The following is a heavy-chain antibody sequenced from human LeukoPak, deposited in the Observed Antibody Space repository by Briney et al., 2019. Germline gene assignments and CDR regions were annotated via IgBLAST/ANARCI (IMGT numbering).Heavy chain of an antibody. CDR3: ARDIPGDSSSQH. J-gene: IGHJ4*02. V-gene: IGHV4-39*07. D-gene: IGHD6-6*01. CDR1: GGSISSSSYY. Sequence: SETLSLTCTVSGGSISSSSYYWGWIRQPPGKGLEWIGSIYYSGSTYYNPSLKSRVTISVDTSKNQFSLKLSSVTAADTAVYSCARDIPGDSSSQHWGQGTLVTVSS. CDR2: IYYSGST.